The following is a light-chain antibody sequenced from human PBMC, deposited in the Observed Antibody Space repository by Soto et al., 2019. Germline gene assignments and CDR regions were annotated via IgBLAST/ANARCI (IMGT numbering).Light chain of an antibody. J-gene: IGKJ1*01. CDR2: WAS. Sequence: DIVMTQSPDSLAVSLSERATINCKSSQTVLYSSNNKNYLAWYQQKPGQPPTLLIYWASTRESGVPDRFSGSGSGTDFTLTISSLQAEDVAVYYCQQYSGTPRTFGQGTKVDIK. CDR3: QQYSGTPRT. CDR1: QTVLYSSNNKNY. V-gene: IGKV4-1*01.